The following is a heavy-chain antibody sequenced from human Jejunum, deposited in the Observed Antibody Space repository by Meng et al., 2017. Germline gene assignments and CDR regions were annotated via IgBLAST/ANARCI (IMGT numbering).Heavy chain of an antibody. CDR1: GFTFSSSS. J-gene: IGHJ4*02. CDR2: ITGSGEST. V-gene: IGHV3-23*01. Sequence: GGSLRLSCAASGFTFSSSSISWVRQAPGKGLEWVSTITGSGESTYYADSVKGRFTISRDNSKNTLYLQMNSLRAEGTAVYYCAKLVSFWGQGTLVTVSS. CDR3: AKLVSF. D-gene: IGHD2-8*01.